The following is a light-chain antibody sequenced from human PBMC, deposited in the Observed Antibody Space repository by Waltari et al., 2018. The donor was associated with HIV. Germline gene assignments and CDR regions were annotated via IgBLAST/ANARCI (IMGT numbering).Light chain of an antibody. CDR2: GAS. V-gene: IGKV3-20*01. CDR3: QQYGSSPRT. CDR1: QSVNSNY. Sequence: DIVLTQSPGTLSLYPGDRATLSCRASQSVNSNYLAWYQQKPGQAPRLLIYGASSRATGIPNRFSGSGSGTDFTLTISSLEPEDSAVYYCQQYGSSPRTFGQGTNVEIK. J-gene: IGKJ1*01.